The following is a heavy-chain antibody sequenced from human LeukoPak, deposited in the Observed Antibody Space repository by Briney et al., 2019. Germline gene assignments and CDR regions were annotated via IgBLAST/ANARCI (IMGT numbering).Heavy chain of an antibody. CDR2: ISGSSGRT. Sequence: GGSLRLSCAASGFTSSLYAMTWVRQTPGKGLEWVSTISGSSGRTDYADSGKGRFTVSRDNSKYTVYLQMNSLRAEDTAIYYCAKDRDHYGSGGLDYWGQGTLVTVSS. J-gene: IGHJ4*02. V-gene: IGHV3-23*01. D-gene: IGHD3-10*01. CDR3: AKDRDHYGSGGLDY. CDR1: GFTSSLYA.